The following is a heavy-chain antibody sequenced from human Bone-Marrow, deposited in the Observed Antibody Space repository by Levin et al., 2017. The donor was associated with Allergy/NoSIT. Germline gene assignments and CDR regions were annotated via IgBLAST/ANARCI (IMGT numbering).Heavy chain of an antibody. D-gene: IGHD2-2*01. V-gene: IGHV3-11*05. J-gene: IGHJ4*02. Sequence: GESLKISCAASGFTFSDYYMSWIRQAPGKGLEWVSYISSSSSYTNYADSVKGRFTISRDNAKNSLYLQMNSLRAEDTAVYYCAREVRIDYCSSTSCYVFDYWGQGTLVTVSS. CDR3: AREVRIDYCSSTSCYVFDY. CDR1: GFTFSDYY. CDR2: ISSSSSYT.